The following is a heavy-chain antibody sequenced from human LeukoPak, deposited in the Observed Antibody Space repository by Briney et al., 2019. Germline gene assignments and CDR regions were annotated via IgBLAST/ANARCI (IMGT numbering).Heavy chain of an antibody. CDR1: GGSISSGDYP. CDR2: IFHTGHT. J-gene: IGHJ4*02. CDR3: ARGFYGSGSHFDY. V-gene: IGHV4-30-2*01. Sequence: SETLSLTCAVSGGSISSGDYPWRWIRQPPGKGLEWIGYIFHTGHTSYNPSLKSRVTISVDMSKNQIALKLSSVTAADTAVYYCARGFYGSGSHFDYWGQGSLVTVSS. D-gene: IGHD3-10*01.